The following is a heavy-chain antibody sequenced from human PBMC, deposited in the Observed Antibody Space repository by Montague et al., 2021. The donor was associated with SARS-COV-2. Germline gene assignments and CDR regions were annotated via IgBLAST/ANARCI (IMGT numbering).Heavy chain of an antibody. CDR3: ARDRLEWSNYYYYYMDV. CDR2: IYSGGST. J-gene: IGHJ6*03. D-gene: IGHD3-3*01. CDR1: GFTVSSNY. V-gene: IGHV3-66*02. Sequence: SLRLSWAASGFTVSSNYMSWVRQAPGKGLEWVSVIYSGGSTYYADSVKGRFTISRDNSKNTLYLQMNSLRAEDTAVYYCARDRLEWSNYYYYYMDVWGKGTTVTVSS.